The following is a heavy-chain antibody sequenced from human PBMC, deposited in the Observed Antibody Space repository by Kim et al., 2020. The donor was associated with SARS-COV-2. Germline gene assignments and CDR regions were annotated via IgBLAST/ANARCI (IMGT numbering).Heavy chain of an antibody. CDR3: AKFHLYCGGDCYPFGPFDY. J-gene: IGHJ4*02. Sequence: GGSLRLSCAASGFTFSSYAMSWVRQAPGKGLEWVSAISGSGGSTYYADSVKGRFTISRDNSKNTLYLQMNSLRAEDTAVYYCAKFHLYCGGDCYPFGPFDYWGQGTLVTVSS. D-gene: IGHD2-21*01. CDR2: ISGSGGST. V-gene: IGHV3-23*01. CDR1: GFTFSSYA.